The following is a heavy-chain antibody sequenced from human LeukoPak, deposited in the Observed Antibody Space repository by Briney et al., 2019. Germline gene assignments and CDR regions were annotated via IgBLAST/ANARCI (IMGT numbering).Heavy chain of an antibody. CDR1: GFTFSTYW. V-gene: IGHV3-7*01. Sequence: GGSLRLSCEAAGFTFSTYWMSWVRQAPGKGLEWVANIKQDGSEKYYVDSVKGRLTISRDNAKNSLYLQMNSLRAEDTAMYYCARDSAGNDYWGQGTLVTVSS. D-gene: IGHD6-13*01. J-gene: IGHJ4*02. CDR3: ARDSAGNDY. CDR2: IKQDGSEK.